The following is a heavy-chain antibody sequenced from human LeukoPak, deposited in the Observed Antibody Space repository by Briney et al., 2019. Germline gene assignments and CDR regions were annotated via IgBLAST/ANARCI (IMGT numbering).Heavy chain of an antibody. D-gene: IGHD3-22*01. CDR2: INHSGST. CDR3: ARKGRYYYDSSGVAFDH. Sequence: SETLSLTCAVYGGSFSGYYWSWIRQPPGKGLEWIGEINHSGSTNYNPSLKSRVTISVDTSKNQFSLKLSSVTAADTAVYYCARKGRYYYDSSGVAFDHWGQGTLVTVSS. J-gene: IGHJ4*02. V-gene: IGHV4-34*01. CDR1: GGSFSGYY.